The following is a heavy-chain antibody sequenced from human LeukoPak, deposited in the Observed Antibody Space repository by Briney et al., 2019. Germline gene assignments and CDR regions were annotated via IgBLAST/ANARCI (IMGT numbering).Heavy chain of an antibody. Sequence: SPSETLSLTCTVSGGSISGYYWTWLRQPPGKGLEWIGKIYYSGSTNYNSSLKSRVTISVDTSKNQFSLKLSSVTAADTAVYYCAREWYSSSWYYGYWGQGTLVTVSS. V-gene: IGHV4-59*01. J-gene: IGHJ4*02. CDR3: AREWYSSSWYYGY. CDR1: GGSISGYY. D-gene: IGHD6-13*01. CDR2: IYYSGST.